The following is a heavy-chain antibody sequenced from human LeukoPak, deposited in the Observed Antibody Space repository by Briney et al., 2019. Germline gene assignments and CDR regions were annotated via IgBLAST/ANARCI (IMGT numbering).Heavy chain of an antibody. Sequence: GESLKISCKGSGYSFTSYWIAWVRQMPGKGLEWMGSIYPVDSDIRYSPSFQGQVTISADKSISTAYLQWSSLKASDTAMYYCARQARGIVAPTNWFDPWGQGTLVTVSS. V-gene: IGHV5-51*01. CDR1: GYSFTSYW. CDR2: IYPVDSDI. D-gene: IGHD6-13*01. CDR3: ARQARGIVAPTNWFDP. J-gene: IGHJ5*02.